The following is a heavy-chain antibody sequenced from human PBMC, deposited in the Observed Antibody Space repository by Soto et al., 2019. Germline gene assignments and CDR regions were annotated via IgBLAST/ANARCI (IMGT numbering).Heavy chain of an antibody. CDR1: GGSISTYY. V-gene: IGHV4-59*01. CDR3: ARGLTSCDSTSCSYYFDY. D-gene: IGHD2-2*01. Sequence: SETLSLSCTVSGGSISTYYWSWIRQPPGKGLEWIGYIYYTGSTNYNPSLKSRVTISVDTSKNQFSLRLSSVTVADTAVYYCARGLTSCDSTSCSYYFDYWGQGTLVTVSS. J-gene: IGHJ4*02. CDR2: IYYTGST.